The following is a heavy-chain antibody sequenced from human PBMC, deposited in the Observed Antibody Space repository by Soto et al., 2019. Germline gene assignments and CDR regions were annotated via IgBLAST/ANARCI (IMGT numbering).Heavy chain of an antibody. CDR2: ISGSADST. D-gene: IGHD3-10*01. V-gene: IGHV3-23*01. J-gene: IGHJ6*02. CDR3: ARDLMDYYGSGYGMDV. CDR1: GFTFSSYA. Sequence: GGSLRLSCAASGFTFSSYAMSWVRQAPGKGLEWVSTISGSADSTYYADSVKGRFTISRDNSKNTLYLQMSSLRAEDTAVYYCARDLMDYYGSGYGMDVWGQGTTVTVSS.